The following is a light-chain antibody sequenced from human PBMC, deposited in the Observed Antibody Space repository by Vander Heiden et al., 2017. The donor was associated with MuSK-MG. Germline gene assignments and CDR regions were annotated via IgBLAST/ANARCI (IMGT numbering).Light chain of an antibody. J-gene: IGKJ1*01. CDR3: MQALQTPPT. CDR1: QSLLHSNGYNY. Sequence: DIVMTQSPLSLPVTPGEPASISCRSSQSLLHSNGYNYWDWYLQKPGQSPQLLIYLGSNRASGVPDRFSGSGSGTDFTLKISRVEAEDVGVYYCMQALQTPPTFGQGTKVEIK. CDR2: LGS. V-gene: IGKV2-28*01.